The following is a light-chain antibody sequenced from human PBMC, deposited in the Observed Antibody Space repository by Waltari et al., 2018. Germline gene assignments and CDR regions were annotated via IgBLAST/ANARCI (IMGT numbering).Light chain of an antibody. Sequence: DIQMTQSPSSLSASVGDSVTITCRASQGISNSLAWFQQKPGKVPNLLIQSASTLESGVPSRFSGSGSGTDFTLTISSLQPEDVATYYCQKYNGDPPWTFGQGTKVEIK. J-gene: IGKJ1*01. V-gene: IGKV1-27*01. CDR3: QKYNGDPPWT. CDR2: SAS. CDR1: QGISNS.